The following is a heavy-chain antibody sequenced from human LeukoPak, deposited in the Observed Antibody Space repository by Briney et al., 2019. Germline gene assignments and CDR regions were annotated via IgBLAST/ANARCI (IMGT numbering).Heavy chain of an antibody. CDR2: VSGSGGTT. CDR3: AKPVDIVATIDY. J-gene: IGHJ4*02. Sequence: PGGSLRLSCPASGFTFSRYGMNWVRQAPGKGLEWVSTVSGSGGTTYYADSVKGRFTISRDNSKNTLYLQMNSLRAEDTAVYYCAKPVDIVATIDYWGQGTLVTVSS. V-gene: IGHV3-23*01. D-gene: IGHD5-12*01. CDR1: GFTFSRYG.